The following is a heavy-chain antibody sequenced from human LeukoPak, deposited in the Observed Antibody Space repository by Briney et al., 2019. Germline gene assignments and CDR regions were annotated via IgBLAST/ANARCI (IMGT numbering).Heavy chain of an antibody. V-gene: IGHV3-48*01. CDR2: ISSLGSTI. J-gene: IGHJ4*02. D-gene: IGHD5-24*01. CDR3: AKGEQEMATMSIDY. CDR1: GFTFSSYS. Sequence: GGSLRLSCAASGFTFSSYSMNWVRQAPGKGLEWVSYISSLGSTIYYADSVKGRFTISRDNAKNSLYLQMNSLRAEDTAVYYCAKGEQEMATMSIDYWGQGTLVTVSS.